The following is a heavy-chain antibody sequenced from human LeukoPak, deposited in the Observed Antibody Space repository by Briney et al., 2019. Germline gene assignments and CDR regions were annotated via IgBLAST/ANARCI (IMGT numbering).Heavy chain of an antibody. V-gene: IGHV4-34*01. CDR2: INHSGST. J-gene: IGHJ4*02. Sequence: SETLSLTCAVYGGSFSGYYWSWIRQPPGKGLEWIGEINHSGSTNYNPSLKSRVTISVDTSKNQFSLKLSSVTAADTAVYYCARSYYDSSGYYYFDYWGQGTLVTVSS. CDR3: ARSYYDSSGYYYFDY. CDR1: GGSFSGYY. D-gene: IGHD3-22*01.